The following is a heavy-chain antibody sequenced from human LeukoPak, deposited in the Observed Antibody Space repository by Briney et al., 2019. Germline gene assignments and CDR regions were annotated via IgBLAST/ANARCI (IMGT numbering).Heavy chain of an antibody. CDR2: ISHSGST. J-gene: IGHJ4*02. CDR3: ARDQTYSGSGIYTYFDY. Sequence: SETLSLTCAVYGGSTSGYYWNWIRQPPGKGLEWIGEISHSGSTNYNPSLKSRVTLSVDTSKNQFSLKLSSVTAADTAVYYCARDQTYSGSGIYTYFDYWGQGILVTVST. D-gene: IGHD3-10*01. V-gene: IGHV4-34*01. CDR1: GGSTSGYY.